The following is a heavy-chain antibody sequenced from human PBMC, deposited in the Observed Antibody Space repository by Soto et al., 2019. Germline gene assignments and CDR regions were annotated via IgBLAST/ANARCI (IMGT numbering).Heavy chain of an antibody. CDR2: MNPNSGNT. J-gene: IGHJ4*02. D-gene: IGHD6-19*01. CDR3: ARGQAVAVKMDC. V-gene: IGHV1-8*01. Sequence: QVQLVQSGAEVKKPGASVKVSCKASGYTFTSYDINWVRQATGQGLEWMGWMNPNSGNTGYAQKCQGRVTMTRSTSISSAYMELSSLRSEDTAVYYCARGQAVAVKMDCWGQGTLVTVSS. CDR1: GYTFTSYD.